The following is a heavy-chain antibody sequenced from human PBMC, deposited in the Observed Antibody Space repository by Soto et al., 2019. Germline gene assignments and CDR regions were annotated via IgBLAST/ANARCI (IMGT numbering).Heavy chain of an antibody. J-gene: IGHJ4*02. CDR1: GFTFDDNA. Sequence: EVQLVESGGGLVQPGRSLRLSCAASGFTFDDNAMHWVRQAPGKGLEWVSGITWNSGTIGYADSVKGRFTISRDNAKNSLYLQMNSLRAEDTALYYCAKLPWSIPSGSYSWGQGTLVTVSS. CDR3: AKLPWSIPSGSYS. V-gene: IGHV3-9*01. D-gene: IGHD1-26*01. CDR2: ITWNSGTI.